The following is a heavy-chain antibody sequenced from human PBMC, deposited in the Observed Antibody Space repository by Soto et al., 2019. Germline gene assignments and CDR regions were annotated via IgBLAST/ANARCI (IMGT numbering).Heavy chain of an antibody. J-gene: IGHJ3*02. CDR2: INPNSGGT. CDR1: GYTFTGYY. D-gene: IGHD3-10*01. V-gene: IGHV1-2*04. Sequence: ASVKVSCKASGYTFTGYYMHWVRQAPGQGLEWMGWINPNSGGTNYAQKFQGWVTMTRDTSISTAYMELSRLRSDDAAVYYCARDRFGEAFDIWGQGTMVTVSS. CDR3: ARDRFGEAFDI.